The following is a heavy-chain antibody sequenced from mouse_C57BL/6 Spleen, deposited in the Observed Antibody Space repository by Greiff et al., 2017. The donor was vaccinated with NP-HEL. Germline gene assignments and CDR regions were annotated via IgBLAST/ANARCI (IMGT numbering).Heavy chain of an antibody. V-gene: IGHV1-53*01. Sequence: QVQLQQPGTELVKPGASVKLSCKASGYTFTSYWMHWVKQRPGQGLEWIGNINPSNGGTNYNEKFKSKATLTVDKSSSTAYMQLSSLTSEDSAVYYCARGFTTVVAPYYAMDYWGQGTSVTVSS. CDR2: INPSNGGT. D-gene: IGHD1-1*01. J-gene: IGHJ4*01. CDR3: ARGFTTVVAPYYAMDY. CDR1: GYTFTSYW.